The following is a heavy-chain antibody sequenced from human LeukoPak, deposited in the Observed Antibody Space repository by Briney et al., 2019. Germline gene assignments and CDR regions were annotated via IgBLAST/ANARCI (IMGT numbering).Heavy chain of an antibody. Sequence: PGGSLRLSCAASGFTFSSYDVNWVRQAPGKGLEWVSYISSSGSGSTKFYADSVKGRFTISRDNAENSLYLQMSSLRVEDTAVYYCARDREFSSGWYFDNWGQGTLVTVSS. V-gene: IGHV3-48*03. J-gene: IGHJ4*02. D-gene: IGHD6-19*01. CDR1: GFTFSSYD. CDR3: ARDREFSSGWYFDN. CDR2: ISSSGSGSTK.